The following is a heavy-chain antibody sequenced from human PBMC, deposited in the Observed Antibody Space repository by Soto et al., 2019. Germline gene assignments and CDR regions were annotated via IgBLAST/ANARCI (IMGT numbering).Heavy chain of an antibody. Sequence: HPGGSLRLSCAASGFTFSSYAMHWVRQAPGKGLEWVAVISFDGSNKYYADSVKGRFTISRDKSKNTLYLQMNSLRAEDTAVYYCARDHYYYDSSGYYYRYYFDYWGQGTLVTVSS. V-gene: IGHV3-30-3*01. CDR1: GFTFSSYA. D-gene: IGHD3-22*01. CDR3: ARDHYYYDSSGYYYRYYFDY. CDR2: ISFDGSNK. J-gene: IGHJ4*02.